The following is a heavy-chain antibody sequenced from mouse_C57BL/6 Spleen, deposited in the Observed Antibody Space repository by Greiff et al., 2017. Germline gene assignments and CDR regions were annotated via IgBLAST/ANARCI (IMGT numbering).Heavy chain of an antibody. CDR2: IDPEDGET. V-gene: IGHV14-2*01. CDR1: GFNIKDYY. CDR3: AREGGQLSAY. D-gene: IGHD3-3*01. J-gene: IGHJ3*01. Sequence: VQLQQSGAELVKPGASVKLSCTASGFNIKDYYMHWVKQRTEQGLEWIGRIDPEDGETKYAPKFPGKATITADTSSNTAYLQLSSLTSEDTAVYYCAREGGQLSAYWGQGTLVTVSA.